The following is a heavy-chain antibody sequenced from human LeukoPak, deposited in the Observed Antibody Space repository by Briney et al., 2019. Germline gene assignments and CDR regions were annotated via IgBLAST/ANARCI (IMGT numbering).Heavy chain of an antibody. CDR1: GFTFSSYS. V-gene: IGHV3-30*03. J-gene: IGHJ4*02. Sequence: PGGPLRLSCAASGFTFSSYSMNWVRQAPGKGLERVAVISYDGSNKYYADSVKGRFTISRDNSKNTLYLQMNSLRAEDTAVYYCARDGDYYDSSGYPHYWGQGTLVTVSS. D-gene: IGHD3-22*01. CDR3: ARDGDYYDSSGYPHY. CDR2: ISYDGSNK.